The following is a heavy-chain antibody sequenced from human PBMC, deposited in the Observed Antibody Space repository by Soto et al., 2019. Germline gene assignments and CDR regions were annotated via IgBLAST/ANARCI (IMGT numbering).Heavy chain of an antibody. CDR2: ISWDGGST. V-gene: IGHV3-43*01. D-gene: IGHD2-8*01. CDR3: ARDRGYCTNGVCHTNWFDP. CDR1: GFTFDDYT. J-gene: IGHJ5*02. Sequence: GSLRLSCAASGFTFDDYTMHWVRQAQGKGLEWVSLISWDGGSTYYADSVKGRFTISRDNSKNSLYLQMNSLRAEDTAVYYCARDRGYCTNGVCHTNWFDPWGQGTLVTVSS.